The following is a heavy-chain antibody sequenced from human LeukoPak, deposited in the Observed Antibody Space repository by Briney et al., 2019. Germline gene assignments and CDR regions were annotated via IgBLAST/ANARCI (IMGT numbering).Heavy chain of an antibody. V-gene: IGHV3-15*01. CDR1: VFTFSNAW. CDR3: TTTVWERQLTHIGEYFQH. CDR2: IKSKTDGGTT. Sequence: GGCLRLSCAASVFTFSNAWMRSVRQAPARGLEWVGRIKSKTDGGTTDYAAPVKGRFTISRDDSKNTLYLQMNSLKTEDTAVYYCTTTVWERQLTHIGEYFQHWGQGTLVTVSS. J-gene: IGHJ1*01. D-gene: IGHD1-26*01.